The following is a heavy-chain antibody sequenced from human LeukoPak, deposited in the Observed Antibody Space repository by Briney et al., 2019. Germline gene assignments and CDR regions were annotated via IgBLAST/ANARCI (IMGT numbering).Heavy chain of an antibody. J-gene: IGHJ4*02. CDR2: IYTSGST. CDR1: GGSISSNNYY. Sequence: SSETLSLTCTVSGGSISSNNYYWGWIRQPPGKGLEWIGNIYTSGSTYYSPSLKSRVIISLDTSENQFPLTLTSVTAADTAVYYCAKGNPFYDYWGQGTLVTVSS. D-gene: IGHD5/OR15-5a*01. V-gene: IGHV4-39*06. CDR3: AKGNPFYDY.